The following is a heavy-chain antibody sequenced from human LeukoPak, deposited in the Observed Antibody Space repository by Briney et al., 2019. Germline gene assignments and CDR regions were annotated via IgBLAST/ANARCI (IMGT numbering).Heavy chain of an antibody. J-gene: IGHJ5*02. CDR2: IIPIFGTA. V-gene: IGHV1-69*13. CDR3: ARQGIAAAGTEAVSWFDP. CDR1: GGTFSSYA. D-gene: IGHD6-13*01. Sequence: SVKVSCKASGGTFSSYAISWVRQAPGQGLEWMGGIIPIFGTANYAQKFQGRVTITADESTSTAYMELSSLGSEDTAVYYCARQGIAAAGTEAVSWFDPWGQGTLVTVSS.